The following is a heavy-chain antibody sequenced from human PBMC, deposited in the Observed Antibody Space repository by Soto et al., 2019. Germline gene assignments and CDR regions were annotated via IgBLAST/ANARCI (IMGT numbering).Heavy chain of an antibody. V-gene: IGHV1-2*02. CDR3: ARVEGSASSAGD. CDR1: GYSFTTYY. CDR2: IHPATGRT. J-gene: IGHJ4*02. D-gene: IGHD6-6*01. Sequence: QVQLVQSGAEVKNPGASVKVSCKASGYSFTTYYIHWVRQAPGQGLEWMGFIHPATGRTKYAQKFQGRVTMTRDTSIKQAYMELNRLTSDDAAMYYCARVEGSASSAGDWGQGTLVTVS.